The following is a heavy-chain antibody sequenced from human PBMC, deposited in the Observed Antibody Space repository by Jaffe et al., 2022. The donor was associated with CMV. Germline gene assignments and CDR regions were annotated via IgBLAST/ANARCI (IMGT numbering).Heavy chain of an antibody. CDR3: ARDRPHYYDSSGDAFDI. Sequence: EVQLVESGGGLVKPGGSLRLSCAASGFTFSSYSMNWVRQAPGKGLEWVSSISSSSSYIYYADSVKGRFTISRDNAKNSLYLQMNSLRAEDTAVYYCARDRPHYYDSSGDAFDIWGQGTMVTVSS. D-gene: IGHD3-22*01. J-gene: IGHJ3*02. V-gene: IGHV3-21*01. CDR1: GFTFSSYS. CDR2: ISSSSSYI.